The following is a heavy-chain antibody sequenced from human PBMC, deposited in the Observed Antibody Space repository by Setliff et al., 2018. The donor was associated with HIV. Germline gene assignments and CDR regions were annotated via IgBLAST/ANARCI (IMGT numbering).Heavy chain of an antibody. V-gene: IGHV4-59*01. D-gene: IGHD3-3*01. Sequence: SETLSLTCTVSGGSISTYYWSWIRQPPGKGLEWIGYIYYSGSTNDNPSLKSRVAISVDTSKNQFSLKLSSVTAADTAVYYCARAEGATYYNFSYYYGMDVWGQGTTVTVSS. CDR3: ARAEGATYYNFSYYYGMDV. J-gene: IGHJ6*02. CDR2: IYYSGST. CDR1: GGSISTYY.